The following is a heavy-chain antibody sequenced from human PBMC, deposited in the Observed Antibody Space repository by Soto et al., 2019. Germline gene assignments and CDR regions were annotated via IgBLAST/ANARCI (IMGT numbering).Heavy chain of an antibody. CDR1: GYTFTSYG. D-gene: IGHD6-13*01. V-gene: IGHV1-18*01. J-gene: IGHJ4*02. CDR2: ISAYNGNT. Sequence: XVKVSCKASGYTFTSYGITGARHAPGQGLEWMGWISAYNGNTNYAQKLQGRVTMTTDTSTSTAYMELRSLRSDDTAVYYCARALPAGPTVLMDYWGQGTLVTVSS. CDR3: ARALPAGPTVLMDY.